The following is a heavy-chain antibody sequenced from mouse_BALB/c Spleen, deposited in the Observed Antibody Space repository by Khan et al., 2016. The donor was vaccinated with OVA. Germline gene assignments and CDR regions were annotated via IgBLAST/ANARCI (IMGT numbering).Heavy chain of an antibody. CDR1: GFTFSSFS. Sequence: EVELVESGGGLVKPGGSLKLSCAASGFTFSSFSMSWVRQTPEKRLDWVATISSGGDNTYYPDSVRGRFTISRDNAKNNLYLQMSSLRSEDTALYYCARSNYGTFAHGGQGTLVTVSA. CDR3: ARSNYGTFAH. J-gene: IGHJ3*01. V-gene: IGHV5-9*03. CDR2: ISSGGDNT. D-gene: IGHD2-1*01.